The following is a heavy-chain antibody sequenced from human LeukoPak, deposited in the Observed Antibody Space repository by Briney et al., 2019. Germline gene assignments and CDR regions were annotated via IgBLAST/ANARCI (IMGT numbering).Heavy chain of an antibody. CDR3: AREGLSLINFDS. V-gene: IGHV1-2*02. CDR1: GFPLTAYF. CDR2: INPNSGDT. J-gene: IGHJ4*02. Sequence: ASVKVSCKSSGFPLTAYFIHWVRQAPGQGLEWMGWINPNSGDTNYARKFQGRLALTRDTSISTAYMQLSGLTSDDTALYYCAREGLSLINFDSWGQGTLITVSS. D-gene: IGHD3/OR15-3a*01.